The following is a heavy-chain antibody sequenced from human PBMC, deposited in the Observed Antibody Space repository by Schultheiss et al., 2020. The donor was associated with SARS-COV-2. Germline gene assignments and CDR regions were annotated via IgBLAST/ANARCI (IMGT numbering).Heavy chain of an antibody. CDR2: ISWNSGSI. CDR1: GFTFSSYA. J-gene: IGHJ4*02. V-gene: IGHV3-9*01. D-gene: IGHD4-23*01. Sequence: GGSLRLSCAASGFTFSSYAMHWVRQAPGKGLEWVSGISWNSGSIGYVDSVKGRFTISRDNAKNSLYLQMNSLRAEDTAVYYCARGLTLDYWGQGTLVTVSS. CDR3: ARGLTLDY.